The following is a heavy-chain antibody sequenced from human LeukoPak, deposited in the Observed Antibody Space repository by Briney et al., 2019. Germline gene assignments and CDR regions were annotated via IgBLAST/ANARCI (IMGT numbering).Heavy chain of an antibody. CDR2: IYYSGTT. CDR3: AKGAGGFSYYNWFDP. J-gene: IGHJ5*02. Sequence: SETLSLTCTVYSGSISSSPYYWGWIRQPPGKGLEWIGSIYYSGTTHYNPSLESRVTISVDTSKNQFSLKLASVTAADTAIYYCAKGAGGFSYYNWFDPWGQGTLVTVSS. CDR1: SGSISSSPYY. D-gene: IGHD5-18*01. V-gene: IGHV4-39*07.